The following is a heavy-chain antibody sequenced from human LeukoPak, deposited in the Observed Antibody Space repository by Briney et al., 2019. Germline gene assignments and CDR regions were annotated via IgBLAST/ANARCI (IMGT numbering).Heavy chain of an antibody. Sequence: ASVKVSCKASGYTFTGYYMHWVRQAPGQGLEWMGWINPNSGGTNYAQKFQGRVTMTRDTSISTAYMELSRLRSDDTAVYYCARSFTFGVIHDYWGQGTLVTVSS. J-gene: IGHJ4*02. CDR2: INPNSGGT. CDR3: ARSFTFGVIHDY. D-gene: IGHD3-3*01. V-gene: IGHV1-2*02. CDR1: GYTFTGYY.